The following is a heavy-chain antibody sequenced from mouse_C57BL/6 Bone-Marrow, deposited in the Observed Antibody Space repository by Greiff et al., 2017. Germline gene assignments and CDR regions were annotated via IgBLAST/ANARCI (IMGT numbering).Heavy chain of an antibody. CDR3: ARAGYACEGAWFAY. D-gene: IGHD3-1*01. CDR1: GFTFSDSG. V-gene: IGHV5-17*01. CDR2: ISSGSSTI. Sequence: EVQLVESGGGLVKPGGSLKLSCAASGFTFSDSGMHWVRQAPEKGLKWVAYISSGSSTIYYTDTVKGRFTISRANAKNTLFLQMTSLRSEDPAMYYCARAGYACEGAWFAYWGQGTLVTVSA. J-gene: IGHJ3*01.